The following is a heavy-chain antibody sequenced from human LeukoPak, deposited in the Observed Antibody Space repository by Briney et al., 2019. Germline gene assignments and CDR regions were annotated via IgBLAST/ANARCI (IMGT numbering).Heavy chain of an antibody. CDR1: GGTFSSYA. V-gene: IGHV1-69*13. CDR2: IIPIFGTA. CDR3: ARTQLYYYDSSGYYLPRFYFDY. Sequence: WASVTVSCKASGGTFSSYAISWVRQAPAQGLEWMGGIIPIFGTANYAQKFQGRVTITADESTSTAYMELSSLRSEDTAVYYCARTQLYYYDSSGYYLPRFYFDYWGQGTLVTVSS. D-gene: IGHD3-22*01. J-gene: IGHJ4*02.